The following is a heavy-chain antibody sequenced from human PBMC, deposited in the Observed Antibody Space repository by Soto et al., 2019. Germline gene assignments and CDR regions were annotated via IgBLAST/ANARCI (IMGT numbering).Heavy chain of an antibody. CDR3: ARDQDLGGYDLRPMYGLDV. CDR1: GFTFDDYA. V-gene: IGHV3-9*01. D-gene: IGHD5-12*01. J-gene: IGHJ6*02. CDR2: INWNSETV. Sequence: GGSLRLSCATSGFTFDDYAMHWVRQIPGKGLEWVSGINWNSETVGYADSVKGRFTISRDSAKNSLYLQMTTLRPEDTALYFCARDQDLGGYDLRPMYGLDVWGQGTTVTVSS.